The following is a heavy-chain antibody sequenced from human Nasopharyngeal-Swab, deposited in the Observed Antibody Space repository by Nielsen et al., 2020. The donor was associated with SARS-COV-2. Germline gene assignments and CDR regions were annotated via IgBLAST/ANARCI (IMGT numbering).Heavy chain of an antibody. J-gene: IGHJ4*02. D-gene: IGHD2-21*01. CDR1: GFTFSSYA. CDR3: VKEQVRGDCFDY. Sequence: GESLKISCSASGFTFSSYAMHWVRQAPGKGLEYVSAISSNGGSTYYADSVKGRFTISGDNSKNTLYLQMSSLRAEDTAVYYCVKEQVRGDCFDYWGQGTLVTVSS. CDR2: ISSNGGST. V-gene: IGHV3-64D*06.